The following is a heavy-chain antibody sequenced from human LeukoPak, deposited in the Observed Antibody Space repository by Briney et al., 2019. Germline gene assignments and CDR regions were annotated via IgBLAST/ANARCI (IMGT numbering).Heavy chain of an antibody. Sequence: GSLRLSCAASGFTFSSYGMHWVRQPPGKGLEWIGEINHSGSTNYNPSLKSRVTISVDTSKNQFSLKLSSVTAADTAVYYCARDYYGSGSYYDWFDPWGQGTLVTVSS. CDR2: INHSGST. D-gene: IGHD3-10*01. V-gene: IGHV4-34*01. CDR1: GFTFSSYG. CDR3: ARDYYGSGSYYDWFDP. J-gene: IGHJ5*02.